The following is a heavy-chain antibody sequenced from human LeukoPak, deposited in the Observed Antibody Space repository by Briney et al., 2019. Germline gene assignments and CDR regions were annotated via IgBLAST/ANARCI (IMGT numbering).Heavy chain of an antibody. CDR3: ARSPNPVVTAIRLNWFDP. V-gene: IGHV1-46*01. D-gene: IGHD2-21*02. CDR1: GYTFTSYY. J-gene: IGHJ5*02. Sequence: ASVKVSCKASGYTFTSYYMHWVRQAPGQGLEWMGIINPSGGSTSYAQKFQGRVTTTRDTSTSTVYMELSSLRSEDTAVYYCARSPNPVVTAIRLNWFDPWGQGTLVTVSS. CDR2: INPSGGST.